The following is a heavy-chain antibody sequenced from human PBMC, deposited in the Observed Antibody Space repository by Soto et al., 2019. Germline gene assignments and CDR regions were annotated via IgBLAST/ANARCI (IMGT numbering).Heavy chain of an antibody. CDR2: IWYDGSNK. V-gene: IGHV3-33*01. CDR1: GFTFSSYG. D-gene: IGHD6-13*01. Sequence: QVQLVESGGGVVQPGRSLRLSCAASGFTFSSYGMHWVRQAPGKGLEWVAVIWYDGSNKYYADSVKGRFTISRDNSKNTLYLQMNSLRAEDTAVYYCARGSREALSWGQGTLVTVSS. J-gene: IGHJ4*02. CDR3: ARGSREALS.